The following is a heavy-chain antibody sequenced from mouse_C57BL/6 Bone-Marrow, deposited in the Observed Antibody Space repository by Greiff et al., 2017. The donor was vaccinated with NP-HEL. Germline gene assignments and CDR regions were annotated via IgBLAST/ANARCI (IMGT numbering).Heavy chain of an antibody. CDR3: ARDYYGSSPTPYFDV. CDR1: GFTFSDFY. D-gene: IGHD1-1*01. Sequence: EVQVVESGGGLVQSGRSLRLSCATSGFTFSDFYMEWVRQAPGKGLEWIAASRNKANDYTTEYSASVKGRFIVSRDTSQSILYLQMNALRAEDTAIYYCARDYYGSSPTPYFDVWGTGTTVTVSS. CDR2: SRNKANDYTT. V-gene: IGHV7-1*01. J-gene: IGHJ1*03.